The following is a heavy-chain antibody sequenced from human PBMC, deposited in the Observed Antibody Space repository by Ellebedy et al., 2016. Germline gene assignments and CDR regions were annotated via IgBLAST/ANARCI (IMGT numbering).Heavy chain of an antibody. CDR1: GFTFSSYS. CDR2: ISSSSSYI. Sequence: GGSLRLXCAASGFTFSSYSMNWVRQAPGKGLEWVSSISSSSSYIYYADSVKGRFTISRDNAKNSLYLQMNSLRAEDTAVYYCARDQGGTRLDYYYGMDVWGQGTTVTVSS. D-gene: IGHD3-16*01. CDR3: ARDQGGTRLDYYYGMDV. J-gene: IGHJ6*02. V-gene: IGHV3-21*01.